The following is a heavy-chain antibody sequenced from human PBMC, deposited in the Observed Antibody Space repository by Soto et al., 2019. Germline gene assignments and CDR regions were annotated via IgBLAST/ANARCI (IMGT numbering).Heavy chain of an antibody. CDR3: VRGDYGDYSHWFDP. Sequence: QVQLVQSGAEVKKPGASVRVSCKASGYTFTKFDINWVRQATGQGLEWMGWMNPHSGNTGYAQKFQRIVTMTRTTSITTAYKELSTLRSEDTAVYYCVRGDYGDYSHWFDPWGQGTLVTVSS. J-gene: IGHJ5*02. CDR2: MNPHSGNT. V-gene: IGHV1-8*01. D-gene: IGHD4-17*01. CDR1: GYTFTKFD.